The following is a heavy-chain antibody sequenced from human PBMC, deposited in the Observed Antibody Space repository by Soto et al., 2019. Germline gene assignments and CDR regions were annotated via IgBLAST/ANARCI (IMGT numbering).Heavy chain of an antibody. V-gene: IGHV1-2*02. CDR1: GYTFTGYY. Sequence: QVQLVQSGAEVKKPGASVKVSCKASGYTFTGYYMHWVRQAPGQGLEWMGWIIPNSGGTNYAQKFQGRVTMTRGTSISAAYMELSRLRSDDTAVYYCASGGITIFGVVIQFDGMDVWGQGTTVTVSS. J-gene: IGHJ6*02. CDR2: IIPNSGGT. CDR3: ASGGITIFGVVIQFDGMDV. D-gene: IGHD3-3*01.